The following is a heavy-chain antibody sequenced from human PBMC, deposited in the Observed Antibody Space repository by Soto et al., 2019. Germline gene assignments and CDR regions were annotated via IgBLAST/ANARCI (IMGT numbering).Heavy chain of an antibody. Sequence: QVQLVQSGAEVKKPGASVKVSCKASGYTFTCYDINWVRQATGQGLEWMGWMNPNSGNTGYAQKFQGRVTMTRNTSISTAYMELSSLRSEDTAVYYCARGPTMIQYNWFDPWGQGTLVTVSS. V-gene: IGHV1-8*01. CDR1: GYTFTCYD. J-gene: IGHJ5*02. CDR3: ARGPTMIQYNWFDP. D-gene: IGHD3-22*01. CDR2: MNPNSGNT.